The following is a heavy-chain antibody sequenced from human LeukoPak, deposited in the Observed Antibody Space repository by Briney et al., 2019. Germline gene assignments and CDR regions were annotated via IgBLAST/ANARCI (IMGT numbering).Heavy chain of an antibody. J-gene: IGHJ4*02. D-gene: IGHD3-22*01. CDR1: GYTFTSYG. CDR2: ISAYNGNT. CDR3: ARDHQAVVTGDFDY. Sequence: ASVKVSCKASGYTFTSYGISWVRQAPGQGLEWMGWISAYNGNTNYAQKLQGRVTMTTDTSTSTAYMELRSLRSDDTAVYYCARDHQAVVTGDFDYWGQGTLVTVSS. V-gene: IGHV1-18*01.